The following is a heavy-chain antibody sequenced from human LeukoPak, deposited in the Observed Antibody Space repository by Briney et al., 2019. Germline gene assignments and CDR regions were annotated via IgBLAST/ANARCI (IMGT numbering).Heavy chain of an antibody. J-gene: IGHJ6*03. CDR2: ISYDGSNK. V-gene: IGHV3-30*04. CDR3: AKHGLYCSGGSCYYYYYYMDV. D-gene: IGHD2-15*01. Sequence: PGRSLRLSCAASGFTFSSYAMRWVRQAPGKGLEWVAVISYDGSNKYYADSVKGRFTISRDNTKNTLYLQMNSLRAEDTAVYYCAKHGLYCSGGSCYYYYYYMDVWGKGTTVTVSS. CDR1: GFTFSSYA.